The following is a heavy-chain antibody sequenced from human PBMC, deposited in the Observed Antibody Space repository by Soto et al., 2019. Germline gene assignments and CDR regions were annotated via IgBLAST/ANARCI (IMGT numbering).Heavy chain of an antibody. V-gene: IGHV1-18*01. CDR3: AREDRYYDSSGYYYFSWFDP. J-gene: IGHJ5*02. D-gene: IGHD3-22*01. CDR2: ISAYNGNT. CDR1: GYTFTSYG. Sequence: ASVKVSCKASGYTFTSYGISWVRQAPGQGLEWMGWISAYNGNTNYAQKLQGRVTMTTDTSTSTAYMELRSLRSDDTAVYYCAREDRYYDSSGYYYFSWFDPWGQGTLVTVSS.